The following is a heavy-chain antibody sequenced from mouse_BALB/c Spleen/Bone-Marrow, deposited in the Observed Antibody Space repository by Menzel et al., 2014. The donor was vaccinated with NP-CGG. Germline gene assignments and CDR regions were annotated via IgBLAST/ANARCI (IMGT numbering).Heavy chain of an antibody. Sequence: VQRVESGPELVKPGASVRISCKASGYTFTSYYIHWVKRRPGQGLEWIGWIYPGNVNTKYNEKFKGKATLTADKSSSTAYMQLSSLTSEDSAVYFCARGGWLRDAMDYWGQGTSVTVSS. J-gene: IGHJ4*01. CDR2: IYPGNVNT. D-gene: IGHD2-2*01. V-gene: IGHV1S56*01. CDR1: GYTFTSYY. CDR3: ARGGWLRDAMDY.